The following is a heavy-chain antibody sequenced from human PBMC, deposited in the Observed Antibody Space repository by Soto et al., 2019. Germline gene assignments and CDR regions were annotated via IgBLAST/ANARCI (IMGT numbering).Heavy chain of an antibody. CDR3: ARERSYYYAMDV. V-gene: IGHV1-69*06. Sequence: QVHLVQSGAEVKKSGSPVKVSCTASGGTFSSYSINWVRQAPGQGLEWMGGVIPIFGKPTYAQKFQGRLTITADKSTSTAYMELTSMGYDDTAVYYCARERSYYYAMDVWGQGTTVTVSS. CDR1: GGTFSSYS. CDR2: VIPIFGKP. J-gene: IGHJ6*02.